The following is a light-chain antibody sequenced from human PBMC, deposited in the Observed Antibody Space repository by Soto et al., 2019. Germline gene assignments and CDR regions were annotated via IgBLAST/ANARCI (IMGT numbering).Light chain of an antibody. CDR3: CSYAGRYTLV. CDR2: DVT. Sequence: QSALTQPPSVSGSLGQSVIISCTGTSSDVGGYNYVSWYQHHPGKAPKLIIYDVTKRPSGVPDRFSGSKSGNTASLTISGLRDEDEADYSCCSYAGRYTLVFGGGTKLTVL. CDR1: SSDVGGYNY. J-gene: IGLJ2*01. V-gene: IGLV2-11*01.